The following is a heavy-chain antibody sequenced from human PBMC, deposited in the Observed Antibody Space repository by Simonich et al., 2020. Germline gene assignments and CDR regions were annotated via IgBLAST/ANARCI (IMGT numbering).Heavy chain of an antibody. CDR2: IRSQAYGGTT. J-gene: IGHJ4*02. CDR3: TRDQAVAGRSHRPMDY. D-gene: IGHD6-19*01. CDR1: GFTFGAYA. Sequence: EVQLVESGGGLVQPGRSLRLSCTASGFTFGAYAMSWVRQAPGKGLELVGFIRSQAYGGTTEYAASVKVRFTISIDDSKSIAYLQMNSLKTEDTAVYYCTRDQAVAGRSHRPMDYWGQGTLVTVSS. V-gene: IGHV3-49*04.